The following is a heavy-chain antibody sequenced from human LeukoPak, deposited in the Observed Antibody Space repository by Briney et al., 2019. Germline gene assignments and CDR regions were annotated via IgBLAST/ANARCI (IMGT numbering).Heavy chain of an antibody. CDR3: ASAHSFWSGLGVYYRDV. J-gene: IGHJ6*03. CDR2: ISSSGSTI. D-gene: IGHD3-3*01. Sequence: GGSLRLSCAASGFTFSSYEMNWVRQAPGKGLEWVSYISSSGSTINYADTVKGRFTISTDKAKNTLYLHMNSLRAEDTTVSYCASAHSFWSGLGVYYRDVWGKGTMVTVSS. V-gene: IGHV3-48*03. CDR1: GFTFSSYE.